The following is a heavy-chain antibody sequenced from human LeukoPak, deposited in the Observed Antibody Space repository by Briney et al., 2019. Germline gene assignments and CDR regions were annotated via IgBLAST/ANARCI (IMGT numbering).Heavy chain of an antibody. Sequence: GGSLRLSCAASGLTVSSSYMSWVRQAPGKGLEWVSIIYIGDNPHYADSVEGRFTISRDNSKNTLYLQMNNLGAEDTAVYYCAKVTSAGSCYQSDYWGQGTLVTVSS. CDR3: AKVTSAGSCYQSDY. CDR1: GLTVSSSY. V-gene: IGHV3-53*01. CDR2: IYIGDNP. D-gene: IGHD2-15*01. J-gene: IGHJ4*02.